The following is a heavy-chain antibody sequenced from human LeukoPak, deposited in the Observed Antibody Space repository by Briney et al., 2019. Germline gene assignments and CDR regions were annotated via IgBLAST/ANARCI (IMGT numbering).Heavy chain of an antibody. CDR1: GGSITSSGHY. D-gene: IGHD3-10*01. V-gene: IGHV4-39*01. J-gene: IGHJ5*02. Sequence: SETLSLTCTVSGGSITSSGHYWGLLRQPPGKGLEWVASISSGGTTCYNPFLRSRLTIFINTSKNQFSLNLDSVTAADTAVYYCARHDGEPTLNWFDPWGQGTLVTVSS. CDR2: ISSGGTT. CDR3: ARHDGEPTLNWFDP.